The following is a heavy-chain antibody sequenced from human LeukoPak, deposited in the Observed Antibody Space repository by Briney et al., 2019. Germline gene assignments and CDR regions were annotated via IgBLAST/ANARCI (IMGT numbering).Heavy chain of an antibody. CDR3: ARLIAGEEAFDI. CDR2: IYYSGST. CDR1: GGSISSYY. D-gene: IGHD7-27*01. Sequence: SETLSLTCTVSGGSISSYYWSWVRQPPGKGVEWIGYIYYSGSTNYNPSLKSRVTISVDTSKNQFSLKLSSVTAADTAVYYCARLIAGEEAFDIWGQGTMVTVSS. J-gene: IGHJ3*02. V-gene: IGHV4-59*08.